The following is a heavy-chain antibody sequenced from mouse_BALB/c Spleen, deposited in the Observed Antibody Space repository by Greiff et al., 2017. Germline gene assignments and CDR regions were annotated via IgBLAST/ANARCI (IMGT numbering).Heavy chain of an antibody. D-gene: IGHD1-1*01. CDR1: GYTFTDYA. CDR2: ISTYYGDA. J-gene: IGHJ4*01. Sequence: QVQLQQSGAELVRPGVSVKISCKGSGYTFTDYAMHWVKQSHAKSLEWIGVISTYYGDASYNQKFKGKATMTVDKSSSTAYMELARLTSEDSAIYYCAIYYYGSRYYYYAMDYWGQGTSVTVSS. V-gene: IGHV1S137*01. CDR3: AIYYYGSRYYYYAMDY.